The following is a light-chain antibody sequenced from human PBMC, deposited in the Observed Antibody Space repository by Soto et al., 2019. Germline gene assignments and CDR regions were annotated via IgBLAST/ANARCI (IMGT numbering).Light chain of an antibody. CDR2: EVS. J-gene: IGLJ1*01. Sequence: QSALTQPPSASGSPGQSVTISCTGTSSDVGGYNFVSWYQHHPGKAPKLIIYEVSKRPSGVPDCFSGSKSGNTASLTVSGLQAEDEADYYCSSYAGSNNYVFGTGTKVTVL. CDR3: SSYAGSNNYV. V-gene: IGLV2-8*01. CDR1: SSDVGGYNF.